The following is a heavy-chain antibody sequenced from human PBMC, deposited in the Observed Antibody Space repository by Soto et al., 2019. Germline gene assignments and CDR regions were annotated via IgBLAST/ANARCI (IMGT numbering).Heavy chain of an antibody. CDR3: ARDYYDSSGYVNWFDP. D-gene: IGHD3-22*01. Sequence: ASVKVSCKASGYTFTSYGISWVRQAPGQGLEWMGWISAYNGNTNYAQKLQGRVTMTTDTSTSTAYMELRSLRSDDTAVYYCARDYYDSSGYVNWFDPWGQGTLVTVSS. CDR2: ISAYNGNT. CDR1: GYTFTSYG. V-gene: IGHV1-18*01. J-gene: IGHJ5*02.